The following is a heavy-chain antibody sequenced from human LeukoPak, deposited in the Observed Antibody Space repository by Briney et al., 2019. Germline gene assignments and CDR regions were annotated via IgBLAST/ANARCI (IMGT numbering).Heavy chain of an antibody. CDR3: ARGGSTGYHFNAYDI. V-gene: IGHV3-48*03. D-gene: IGHD5-12*01. CDR1: EFTFNIHE. CDR2: ISSSGSTK. Sequence: GGSLRLCCATSEFTFNIHEMNWVRQATGKGLEWVSYISSSGSTKHYADSVKGRFTISRDNAKNSLYLQMNSLRAEDTAVYYCARGGSTGYHFNAYDIWGQGTMVTVSS. J-gene: IGHJ3*02.